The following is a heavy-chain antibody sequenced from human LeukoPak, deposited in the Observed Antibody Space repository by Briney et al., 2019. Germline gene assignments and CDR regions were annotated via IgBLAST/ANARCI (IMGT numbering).Heavy chain of an antibody. J-gene: IGHJ3*02. CDR2: TYYRSQFYN. V-gene: IGHV6-1*01. CDR1: GDSVSSTNVG. D-gene: IGHD1-14*01. CDR3: ARGTAFDI. Sequence: SQTLSLTCAISGDSVSSTNVGWNWIRQSPSSGLEWLGRTYYRSQFYNDYADSVKGRITITSDTSKNQFSLQLSSLTPDDTAVYYCARGTAFDIWGRGTMVTVSS.